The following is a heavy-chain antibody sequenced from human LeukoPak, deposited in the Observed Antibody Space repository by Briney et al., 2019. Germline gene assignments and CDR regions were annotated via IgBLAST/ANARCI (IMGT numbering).Heavy chain of an antibody. Sequence: SETLSLTCADSGGSISSGGYSWSWIRQPPGKGLEWIGYIYHSGITYYNPSLKTRVTISMDRSKNQFSLNLSSVTAADTAVYFCARENYDDYQDYWGQGTLVTVSS. CDR3: ARENYDDYQDY. D-gene: IGHD4-17*01. CDR2: IYHSGIT. V-gene: IGHV4-30-2*01. J-gene: IGHJ4*02. CDR1: GGSISSGGYS.